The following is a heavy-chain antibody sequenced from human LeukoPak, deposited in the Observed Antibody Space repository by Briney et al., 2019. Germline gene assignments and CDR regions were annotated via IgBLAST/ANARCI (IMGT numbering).Heavy chain of an antibody. CDR2: IVPKFGST. CDR1: GGTVSFYT. J-gene: IGHJ1*01. Sequence: ASVKVSCKASGGTVSFYTLNWVRQAPGQGLEWMGGIVPKFGSTNYAQKFHDRLSITTDESTTTAYMELSSLRSEDTALYFCARDNLAPSGVKYFHLWGPGTLVTVSS. CDR3: ARDNLAPSGVKYFHL. V-gene: IGHV1-69*05. D-gene: IGHD3-16*02.